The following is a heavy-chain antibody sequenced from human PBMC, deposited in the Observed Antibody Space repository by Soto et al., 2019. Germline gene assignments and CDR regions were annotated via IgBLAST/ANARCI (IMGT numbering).Heavy chain of an antibody. CDR3: AKAQAVDYDFWSGYYYYYYYYMDV. CDR1: GFTFSSYA. V-gene: IGHV3-23*01. D-gene: IGHD3-3*01. Sequence: GGSLRLSCAASGFTFSSYAMSWVRQAPGKGLEWVSAISGSGGSTYYADSVKGRFTISRDNSKNTLYLQMNSLRAEDTAVYYCAKAQAVDYDFWSGYYYYYYYYMDVWGKGTTVTVSS. CDR2: ISGSGGST. J-gene: IGHJ6*03.